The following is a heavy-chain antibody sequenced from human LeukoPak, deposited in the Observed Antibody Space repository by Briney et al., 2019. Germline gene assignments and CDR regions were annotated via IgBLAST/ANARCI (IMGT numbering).Heavy chain of an antibody. Sequence: PSETLSLTCAVYGGSFSGYYRSWIRQPPGKGLEWIGEINHSGSTNYNPSLKSRVTISVDTSKNQFSLKLSSVTAADTAVYYCATTGFGYSYGIDYWGQGTLVTVSS. CDR2: INHSGST. J-gene: IGHJ4*02. CDR3: ATTGFGYSYGIDY. V-gene: IGHV4-34*01. CDR1: GGSFSGYY. D-gene: IGHD5-18*01.